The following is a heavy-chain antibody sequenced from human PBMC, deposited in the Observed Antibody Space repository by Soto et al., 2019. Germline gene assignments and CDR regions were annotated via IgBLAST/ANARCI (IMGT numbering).Heavy chain of an antibody. CDR2: INEDSTYL. CDR3: VRDFGRYFRSGYMDV. V-gene: IGHV3-21*02. D-gene: IGHD3-9*01. Sequence: EVRLVESGGGLVKPGGSLRLSCAASGFAFSAFSMNWVRQAPGQGLEWLSSINEDSTYLYYGYSLRGRSTISRDNAKDSLYLQIDSLRAEDTAVYYCVRDFGRYFRSGYMDVWGDGATVIVS. J-gene: IGHJ6*03. CDR1: GFAFSAFS.